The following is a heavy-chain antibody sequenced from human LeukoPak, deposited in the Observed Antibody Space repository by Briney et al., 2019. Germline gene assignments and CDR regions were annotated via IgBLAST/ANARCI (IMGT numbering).Heavy chain of an antibody. CDR2: IYYSGST. D-gene: IGHD6-13*01. CDR1: GGSISSSSYY. Sequence: SETLSLTCTVSGGSISSSSYYWGWIRQPPGKGLEWIGSIYYSGSTYYNPSLKSRVTISVDTSKNQFSLKLSSVTAADTAGYFCARMPPIAAAGNDWGQGTLVTVSS. J-gene: IGHJ4*02. CDR3: ARMPPIAAAGND. V-gene: IGHV4-39*01.